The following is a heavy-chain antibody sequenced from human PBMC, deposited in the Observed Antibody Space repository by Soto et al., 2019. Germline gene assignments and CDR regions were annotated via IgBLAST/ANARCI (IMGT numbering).Heavy chain of an antibody. CDR1: GGTFSSYT. Sequence: QVQLVQSGAEVKKPGSSVKVSCKASGGTFSSYTISWVRQAPGQGLEWMGRIIPILGIANYAQKFQGRVTITADKSTSTAYMALSSLRSEDTAVYYCARADYGDYYYWYFDLWGRGTLVTVSS. CDR2: IIPILGIA. J-gene: IGHJ2*01. CDR3: ARADYGDYYYWYFDL. D-gene: IGHD4-17*01. V-gene: IGHV1-69*02.